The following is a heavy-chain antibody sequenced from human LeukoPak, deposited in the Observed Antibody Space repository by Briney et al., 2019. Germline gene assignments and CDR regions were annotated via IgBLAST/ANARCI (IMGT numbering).Heavy chain of an antibody. V-gene: IGHV1-69*13. CDR1: RGTFSSYA. CDR2: IIPIFGTA. Sequence: GASVKVSCKASRGTFSSYAISWVRQAPGQGLEWMGGIIPIFGTANYAQKFQGRVTITADESTSTAYMELSSLRSEDTAVYYCARNPIRFLEWLPTFDYWGQGTLVTVSS. J-gene: IGHJ4*02. CDR3: ARNPIRFLEWLPTFDY. D-gene: IGHD3-3*01.